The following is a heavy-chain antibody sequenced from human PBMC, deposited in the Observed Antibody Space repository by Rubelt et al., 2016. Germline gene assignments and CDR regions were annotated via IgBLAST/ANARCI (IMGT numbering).Heavy chain of an antibody. CDR3: ARDLEATNYYGSGSYYHAFDI. Sequence: QKFQGRVTITRDTSASTAYMELSSLRSEDTAVYYCARDLEATNYYGSGSYYHAFDIWGQGTMVTVSS. J-gene: IGHJ3*02. V-gene: IGHV1-3*01. D-gene: IGHD3-10*01.